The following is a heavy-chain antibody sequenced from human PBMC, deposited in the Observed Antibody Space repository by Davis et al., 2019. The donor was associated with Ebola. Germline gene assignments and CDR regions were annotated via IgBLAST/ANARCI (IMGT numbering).Heavy chain of an antibody. CDR2: MRYHGSDK. Sequence: GESLKISCVTSGFTFRLYGMHWVRQAPGKGLEWVAFMRYHGSDKFYADSVKGRFTISRDISKNTLYPQMNSLRAEDTAVYFCAREDNLERFSPWGQGTLVTVSS. J-gene: IGHJ5*02. CDR3: AREDNLERFSP. D-gene: IGHD3-3*01. CDR1: GFTFRLYG. V-gene: IGHV3-30*02.